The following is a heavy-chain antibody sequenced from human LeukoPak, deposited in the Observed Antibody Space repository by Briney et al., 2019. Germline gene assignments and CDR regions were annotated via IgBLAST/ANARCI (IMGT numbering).Heavy chain of an antibody. CDR1: GGSISSGGYY. Sequence: SETLSLTCTVSGGSISSGGYYWSWIRQRPGKGLEWIGYIYYSGSTYYNPSLKSRVTISVDTSKNQFSLKLSSVTAADTAVYYCARASHWGLWDYWGQGTLVTVSS. D-gene: IGHD7-27*01. V-gene: IGHV4-31*03. J-gene: IGHJ4*02. CDR3: ARASHWGLWDY. CDR2: IYYSGST.